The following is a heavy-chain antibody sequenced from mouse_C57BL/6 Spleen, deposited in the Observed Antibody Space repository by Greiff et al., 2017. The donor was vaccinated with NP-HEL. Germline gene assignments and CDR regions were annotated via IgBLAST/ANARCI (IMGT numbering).Heavy chain of an antibody. CDR3: ARGGDPRHYYAMDY. V-gene: IGHV1-42*01. D-gene: IGHD3-3*01. CDR2: INPSTGGT. Sequence: EVQLQESGPELVKPGASVKISCKASGYSFTGYYMNWVKQSPEKSLEWIGEINPSTGGTTYNQKFKAKATLTVDKSSSTAYMQLKSLTSEDSAVYYCARGGDPRHYYAMDYWGQGTSVTVSS. CDR1: GYSFTGYY. J-gene: IGHJ4*01.